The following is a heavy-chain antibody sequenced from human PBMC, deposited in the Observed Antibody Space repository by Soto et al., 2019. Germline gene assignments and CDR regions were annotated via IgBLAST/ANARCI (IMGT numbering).Heavy chain of an antibody. CDR1: GGSISSGDYY. CDR2: IYYSGST. CDR3: ARGLRANPGGYGMDV. J-gene: IGHJ6*02. Sequence: SSETLSLTCTVSGGSISSGDYYWSWIRQPPGKGLEWIGYIYYSGSTYYNPSLKSRVTISVDTSKNQFSLKLSSVTAADTAVYYCARGLRANPGGYGMDVWGQGTTVTVSS. D-gene: IGHD5-12*01. V-gene: IGHV4-30-4*01.